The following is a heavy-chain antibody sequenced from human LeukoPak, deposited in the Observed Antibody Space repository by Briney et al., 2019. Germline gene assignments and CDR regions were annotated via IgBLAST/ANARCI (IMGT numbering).Heavy chain of an antibody. V-gene: IGHV3-23*01. J-gene: IGHJ4*02. D-gene: IGHD3-22*01. Sequence: GGTLRLSCAASGFTFSSYGMSWVRQAPGKGLEWVSAISGSGGSTYYADSVKGRFTISRDNSKNTLYLQMNSLRAEDTAVYYCAKVPSSGYPTGFDYWGQGTLVTVSS. CDR3: AKVPSSGYPTGFDY. CDR2: ISGSGGST. CDR1: GFTFSSYG.